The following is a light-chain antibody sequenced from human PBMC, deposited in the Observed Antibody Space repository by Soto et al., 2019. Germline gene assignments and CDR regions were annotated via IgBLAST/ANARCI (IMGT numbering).Light chain of an antibody. J-gene: IGKJ1*01. CDR1: RSVLYSPNNKNY. CDR2: WAS. CDR3: QQYYSSPWT. V-gene: IGKV4-1*01. Sequence: DIVMTQSPDSLAVSLGERATVNCKSTRSVLYSPNNKNYLAWYQQKPGQPPKLLIYWASTRESGVPDRFSGSGSGTDFTLTISSLQAEDVAVYYCQQYYSSPWTFGQGTKVEVK.